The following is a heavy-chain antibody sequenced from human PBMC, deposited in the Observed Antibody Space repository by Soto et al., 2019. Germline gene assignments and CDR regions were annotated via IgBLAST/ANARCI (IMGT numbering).Heavy chain of an antibody. J-gene: IGHJ3*02. V-gene: IGHV1-8*01. Sequence: XSVKVSCKASGYTFTSYDINWVRQATGQGLEWMGWMNPNSGNTGYAQKFQGRVTMTRNTSISTAYMELSSLRSEDTAVYYCARGGSGSYYVLKGAFDTWGQGTMVTVSS. CDR1: GYTFTSYD. CDR3: ARGGSGSYYVLKGAFDT. D-gene: IGHD1-26*01. CDR2: MNPNSGNT.